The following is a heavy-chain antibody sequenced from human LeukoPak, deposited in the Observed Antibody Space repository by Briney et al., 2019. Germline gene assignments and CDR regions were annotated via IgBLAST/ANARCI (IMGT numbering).Heavy chain of an antibody. V-gene: IGHV4-34*01. Sequence: SETLSLTCAVYGGSFSGYYWSWIRQPPGKGLEWIGEINHSGSTNYNPSLKSRVTISVDTSKNQFSLKLSSVTAADPAVYYCARGLPPDYWGQGTLVTVSS. CDR1: GGSFSGYY. CDR2: INHSGST. J-gene: IGHJ4*02. CDR3: ARGLPPDY.